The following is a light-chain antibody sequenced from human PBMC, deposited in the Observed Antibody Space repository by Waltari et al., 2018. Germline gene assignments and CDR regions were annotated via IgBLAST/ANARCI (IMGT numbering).Light chain of an antibody. CDR2: WAS. J-gene: IGKJ4*01. CDR1: QSVLYSSRNKNY. Sequence: DIVMTQSPDSLAVSLGERATINCKSSQSVLYSSRNKNYLAWDQKKPGQPPKLLIYWASTRESGVPDRFTGSGSGTDFTLTISSLQAEDVAVYYCQQYYSPPLTFGGGTNVEIK. V-gene: IGKV4-1*01. CDR3: QQYYSPPLT.